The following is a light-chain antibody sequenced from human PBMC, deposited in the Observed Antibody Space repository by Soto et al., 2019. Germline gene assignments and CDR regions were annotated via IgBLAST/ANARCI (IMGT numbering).Light chain of an antibody. CDR3: QQYGSSPRT. Sequence: ALSVVALSVSTGERAPLSCRASQTVSSSSLAWYQQKPGQAPRLLIFGASTRAAGFPDRFSGSGSGTDFTLTISRLEPEDFAVYYCQQYGSSPRTFGQGTKVDI. V-gene: IGKV3-20*01. CDR1: QTVSSSS. J-gene: IGKJ1*01. CDR2: GAS.